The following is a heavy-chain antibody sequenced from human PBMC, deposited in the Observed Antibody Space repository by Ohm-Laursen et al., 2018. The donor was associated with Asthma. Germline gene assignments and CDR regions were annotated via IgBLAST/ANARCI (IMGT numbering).Heavy chain of an antibody. CDR2: IYYSGST. D-gene: IGHD6-13*01. V-gene: IGHV4-59*01. J-gene: IGHJ2*01. Sequence: SETLFLTCTVSGGSISSYFWSWIRQPPEKGLEWIGYIYYSGSTNYNPSLQSRVTISLDTSENQFSLNLYSVTAADTAVYYCARGSRDSSRLWYFDLWGRGTLVTVSS. CDR1: GGSISSYF. CDR3: ARGSRDSSRLWYFDL.